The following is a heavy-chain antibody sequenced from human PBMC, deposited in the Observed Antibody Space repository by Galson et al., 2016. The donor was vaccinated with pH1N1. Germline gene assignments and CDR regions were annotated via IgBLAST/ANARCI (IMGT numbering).Heavy chain of an antibody. J-gene: IGHJ2*01. CDR1: GYSFTSYW. CDR3: ARYAVRYYYDSSGYPDWYLEL. CDR2: IYPGDSDT. D-gene: IGHD3-22*01. Sequence: QSGAEVKKPGESLKISCKGSGYSFTSYWIGWVRQMPGKGLEWMGIIYPGDSDTRYSPSFQGQVTISADKSTSTAYLQWRSLKASDTANYYWARYAVRYYYDSSGYPDWYLELWGRGTLGTVSS. V-gene: IGHV5-51*03.